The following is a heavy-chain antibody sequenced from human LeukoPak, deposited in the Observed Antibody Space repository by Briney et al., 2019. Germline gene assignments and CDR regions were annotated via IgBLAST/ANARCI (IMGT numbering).Heavy chain of an antibody. Sequence: PGESLRLSCRASGFIFSSYALNWVRRAPGQGLEWVSSIRSSSGDIYYTDSVKGRFTISRDNARRSLYLQMNSLRVEDTAVYYCVRDYGGSSGAFDLWGQGTMVTVSS. CDR1: GFIFSSYA. CDR3: VRDYGGSSGAFDL. J-gene: IGHJ3*01. D-gene: IGHD4-23*01. CDR2: IRSSSGDI. V-gene: IGHV3-21*01.